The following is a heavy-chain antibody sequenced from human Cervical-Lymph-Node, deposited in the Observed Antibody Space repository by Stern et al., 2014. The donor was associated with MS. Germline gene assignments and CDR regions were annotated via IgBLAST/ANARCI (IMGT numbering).Heavy chain of an antibody. V-gene: IGHV2-5*02. CDR1: GFSVATSGVG. CDR2: LCWGDDK. J-gene: IGHJ4*02. Sequence: QVTLKESGPTLVKPTQTVTLTCTLSGFSVATSGVGVGWIRQPPGKALEWLALLCWGDDKLDSPSFKNRLTIIKDTSKNQVVLTMTNVDPVDTATYYCAHSRVKYCRGGTCYSSLFDYWGQGTLVTVSS. D-gene: IGHD2-15*01. CDR3: AHSRVKYCRGGTCYSSLFDY.